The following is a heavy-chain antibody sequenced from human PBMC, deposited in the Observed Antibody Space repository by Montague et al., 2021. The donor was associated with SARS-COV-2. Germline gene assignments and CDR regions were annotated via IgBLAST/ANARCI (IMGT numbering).Heavy chain of an antibody. CDR2: IYYSGST. CDR3: ARQVGATLRHAFDI. CDR1: GGSISSYY. D-gene: IGHD1-26*01. V-gene: IGHV4-59*04. J-gene: IGHJ3*02. Sequence: SETLSLTCTVSGGSISSYYWSWIRQPPGKGLEWIGYIYYSGSTYYNPSLKSRVTISVDTSKYHFSLKLSSVTAADTAVYYCARQVGATLRHAFDIWGQGTMGTVSS.